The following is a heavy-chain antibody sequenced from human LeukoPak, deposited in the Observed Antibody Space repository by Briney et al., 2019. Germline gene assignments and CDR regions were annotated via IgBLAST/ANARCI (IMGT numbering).Heavy chain of an antibody. J-gene: IGHJ4*02. V-gene: IGHV3-20*04. CDR1: GFTFSSYS. CDR3: ARGYDSSGYDTPLDY. D-gene: IGHD3-22*01. Sequence: GGSLRLSCAASGFTFSSYSMNWVRQAPGKGLEWVSGINWNGGSTGYADSVKGRFTISRDNAKNSLYLQMNSLRAEDTALYYCARGYDSSGYDTPLDYWGQGTLVTVSS. CDR2: INWNGGST.